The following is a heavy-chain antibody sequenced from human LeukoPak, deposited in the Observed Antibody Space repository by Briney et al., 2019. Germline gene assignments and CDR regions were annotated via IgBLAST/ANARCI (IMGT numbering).Heavy chain of an antibody. Sequence: GGSLRLSCAASGFTFSDYYMSWIRQAPGKGLEWVSYISSSGSTIYYADSVKGRFTISRDNAKNSLYLQMNSLRAEDTAVYYCARDLQRYFDWSTPGYWGQGTLVTVSS. CDR2: ISSSGSTI. V-gene: IGHV3-11*01. D-gene: IGHD3-9*01. CDR1: GFTFSDYY. CDR3: ARDLQRYFDWSTPGY. J-gene: IGHJ4*02.